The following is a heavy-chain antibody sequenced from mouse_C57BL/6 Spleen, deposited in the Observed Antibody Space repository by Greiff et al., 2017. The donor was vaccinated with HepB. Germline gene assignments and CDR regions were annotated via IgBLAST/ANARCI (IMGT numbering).Heavy chain of an antibody. CDR3: ARRRDDYDGYAMDY. Sequence: QVQLKESGAELVKPGASVKISCKASGYAFSSYWMNWVKQRPGKGLEWIGQIYPGDGDTNYNGKFKGKATLTADNSSSTAYMQLSSLTSEDSAVYFCARRRDDYDGYAMDYWGQGTSVTVSS. CDR2: IYPGDGDT. V-gene: IGHV1-80*01. CDR1: GYAFSSYW. J-gene: IGHJ4*01. D-gene: IGHD2-4*01.